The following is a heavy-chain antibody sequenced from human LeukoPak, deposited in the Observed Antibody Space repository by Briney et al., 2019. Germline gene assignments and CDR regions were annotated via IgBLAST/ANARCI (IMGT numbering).Heavy chain of an antibody. V-gene: IGHV3-21*01. Sequence: GGSLRLSCAASGFTFSSYSMNWVRQAPGKGLEWVSSISSSSSYIYYAESVKGRFTISRDNAKISLFLQMNGLKAEDTAVYYWARLLWFGERPTFDYWGQGTLVTVSS. CDR2: ISSSSSYI. CDR3: ARLLWFGERPTFDY. J-gene: IGHJ4*02. D-gene: IGHD3-10*01. CDR1: GFTFSSYS.